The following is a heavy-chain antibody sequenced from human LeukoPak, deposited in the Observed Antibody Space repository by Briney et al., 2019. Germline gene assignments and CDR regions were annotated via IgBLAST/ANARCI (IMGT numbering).Heavy chain of an antibody. CDR3: ARFGHGQYGSGSSLNWFDP. D-gene: IGHD3-10*01. J-gene: IGHJ5*02. CDR2: IIPIFGTA. Sequence: RASVKVSCKASGGTFSSYAISWVRQAPGQGLEWMGGIIPIFGTANYAQKFQGRVTITADEPTSTAYMELSSLRSEDTAVYYCARFGHGQYGSGSSLNWFDPWGQGTLVTVSS. V-gene: IGHV1-69*13. CDR1: GGTFSSYA.